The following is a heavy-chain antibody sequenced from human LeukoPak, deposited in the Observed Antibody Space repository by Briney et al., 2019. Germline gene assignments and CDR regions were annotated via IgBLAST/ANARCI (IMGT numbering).Heavy chain of an antibody. D-gene: IGHD6-6*01. CDR1: GFTFSSFG. Sequence: PGGSLRLSCAASGFTFSSFGMSWVRQAPGKGLEWISTISGGGGTIYYADSVRGRFAISRDNSMDTLSLQMNSLGAEDTALYYCAKGRYSSSSAYFGYWGQGTTVTVSS. CDR2: ISGGGGTI. CDR3: AKGRYSSSSAYFGY. V-gene: IGHV3-23*01. J-gene: IGHJ4*03.